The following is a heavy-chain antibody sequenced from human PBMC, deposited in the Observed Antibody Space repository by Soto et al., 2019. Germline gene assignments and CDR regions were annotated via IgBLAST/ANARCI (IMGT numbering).Heavy chain of an antibody. D-gene: IGHD3-3*01. CDR3: AREISCITIFGVVILDYYMDV. V-gene: IGHV3-7*01. CDR2: IKQDGSEK. CDR1: GFTFSSYW. Sequence: GGSLRLSCAASGFTFSSYWMSWVRQAPGKGLEWVANIKQDGSEKYYVDSVKGRFTISRDNAKNSLYLQMNSLRAEDTAVYYCAREISCITIFGVVILDYYMDVWGKGTTVTVSS. J-gene: IGHJ6*03.